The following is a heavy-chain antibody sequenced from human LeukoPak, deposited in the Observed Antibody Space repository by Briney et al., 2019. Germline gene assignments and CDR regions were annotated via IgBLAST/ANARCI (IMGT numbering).Heavy chain of an antibody. Sequence: ASVKVSRKASGYTFTGYYIHWVRQAPGQGLEWMGWINPNSGGTNYAQNFQGRVTVTRDTSITTAYMELSRLTSDDTAVYYCARYDSGINWFDPWGQGTLVTVSS. J-gene: IGHJ5*02. CDR3: ARYDSGINWFDP. CDR2: INPNSGGT. D-gene: IGHD3-10*01. CDR1: GYTFTGYY. V-gene: IGHV1-2*02.